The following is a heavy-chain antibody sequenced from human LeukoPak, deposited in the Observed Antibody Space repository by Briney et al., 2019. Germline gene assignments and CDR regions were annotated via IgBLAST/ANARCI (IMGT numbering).Heavy chain of an antibody. D-gene: IGHD1-26*01. V-gene: IGHV3-30-3*01. CDR1: GFTFSSYT. CDR3: AREGMVGAEGAFDI. CDR2: ISYDASNK. Sequence: GRSLRLSCAASGFTFSSYTMHWVRQAPGRGLEWVAFISYDASNKYYADSVKGQFTISRDVSKNTLYLQMNSLRPEDTAVYYCAREGMVGAEGAFDIWGQGTMVTISS. J-gene: IGHJ3*02.